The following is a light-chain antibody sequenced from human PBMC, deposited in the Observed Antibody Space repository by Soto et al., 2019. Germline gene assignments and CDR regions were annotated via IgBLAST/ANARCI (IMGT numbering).Light chain of an antibody. CDR2: GAS. Sequence: ETVMTQSPATLSVSPGERATLSCRASQSVSSNLAWYQQKSGQAPRLLIYGASTRATGIPVRFSGSGSGTEFTLTISSLHSEDSAVYYCQQYTYWPWTLGQGTKVEIK. V-gene: IGKV3-15*01. CDR1: QSVSSN. J-gene: IGKJ1*01. CDR3: QQYTYWPWT.